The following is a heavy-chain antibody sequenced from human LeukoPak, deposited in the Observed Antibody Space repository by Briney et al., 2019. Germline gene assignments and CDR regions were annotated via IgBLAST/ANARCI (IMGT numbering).Heavy chain of an antibody. D-gene: IGHD2-15*01. CDR2: IYSGGST. CDR3: ARTLTRGYCSGGSCYSGIDY. J-gene: IGHJ4*02. Sequence: GGSLRLSCAASGFTVSSNYMSWVRQAPGKGLEWVSVIYSGGSTYYADSVKGRFTISRDNSKNTLYLQMNSLRAEDTAVYYCARTLTRGYCSGGSCYSGIDYWGQGTLVTVSS. CDR1: GFTVSSNY. V-gene: IGHV3-53*01.